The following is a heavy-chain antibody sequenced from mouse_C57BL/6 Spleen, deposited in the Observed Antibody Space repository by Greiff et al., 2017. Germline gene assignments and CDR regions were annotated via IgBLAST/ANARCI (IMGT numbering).Heavy chain of an antibody. V-gene: IGHV2-5*01. CDR3: ARIYDGYYGAMDH. Sequence: VQGVESGPGLVQPSQSLSITCTVSGFSLTSYGVHWVRQSPGKGLEWLGVIWRGGSTDYNAAFMSRLSITKDHSKSQVFFKMNSLQADDTAIYYCARIYDGYYGAMDHRGQGTPGTVSS. J-gene: IGHJ4*01. D-gene: IGHD2-3*01. CDR1: GFSLTSYG. CDR2: IWRGGST.